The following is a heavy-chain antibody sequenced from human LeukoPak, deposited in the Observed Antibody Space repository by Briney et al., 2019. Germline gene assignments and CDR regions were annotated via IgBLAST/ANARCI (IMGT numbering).Heavy chain of an antibody. CDR3: ARSPRGSSWVYYYYMDV. Sequence: PSETLSLTCTVSGGSISSSSYYWGWIRQPPGKGLEWIGSIYYSGSTYYNPSLKSRVTISVDTSKNQFSLKLSSVTAADTAVYYCARSPRGSSWVYYYYMDVWGKGTTATVSS. D-gene: IGHD6-13*01. CDR1: GGSISSSSYY. V-gene: IGHV4-39*01. J-gene: IGHJ6*03. CDR2: IYYSGST.